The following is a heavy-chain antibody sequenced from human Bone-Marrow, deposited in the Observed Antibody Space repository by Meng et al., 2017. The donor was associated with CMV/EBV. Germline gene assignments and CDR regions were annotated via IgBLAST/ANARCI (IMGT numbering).Heavy chain of an antibody. CDR1: GYIFTGYY. CDR2: INPNSGGT. Sequence: ASVKVSCKASGYIFTGYYMHWVRQAPEQGLEWMGWINPNSGGTNYAQKFQGRVTMTRDTSISTAYMELSRLRSDDTAVYYCARDLNAGYYGSGSYYNADAFDIWGQGTMVTVSS. V-gene: IGHV1-2*02. CDR3: ARDLNAGYYGSGSYYNADAFDI. D-gene: IGHD3-10*01. J-gene: IGHJ3*02.